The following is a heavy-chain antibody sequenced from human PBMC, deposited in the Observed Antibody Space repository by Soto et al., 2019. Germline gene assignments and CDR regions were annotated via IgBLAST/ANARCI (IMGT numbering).Heavy chain of an antibody. CDR1: GFTFSSYG. CDR3: AKVSTSTWIQLWPWPDYYYDGMDV. Sequence: QVQLVESGGGVVQPGRSLRLSCAASGFTFSSYGMHWVRQAPGKGLEWVAVISYDGSNKYYADSVKGRFTISRDNSKNTLYLQMNSLRAEDTAVYYCAKVSTSTWIQLWPWPDYYYDGMDVWGQGTTVTVSS. J-gene: IGHJ6*02. D-gene: IGHD5-18*01. CDR2: ISYDGSNK. V-gene: IGHV3-30*18.